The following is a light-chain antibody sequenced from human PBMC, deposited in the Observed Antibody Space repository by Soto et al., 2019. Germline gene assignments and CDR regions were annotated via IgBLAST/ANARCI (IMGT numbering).Light chain of an antibody. V-gene: IGKV1-6*02. CDR1: QDIRND. J-gene: IGKJ1*01. CDR3: LKDINYPWK. CDR2: AAS. Sequence: AVQITHSPPSLSASVVDRVTIVFLASQDIRNDLGWYQQKPGRAPKLLIYAASNLQSGVPSRFSGSGSGTDFTLAISSLQPEDSATYYCLKDINYPWKFGQGTKVDIK.